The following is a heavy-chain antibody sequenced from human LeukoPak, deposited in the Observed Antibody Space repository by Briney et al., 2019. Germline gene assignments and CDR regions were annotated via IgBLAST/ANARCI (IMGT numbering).Heavy chain of an antibody. Sequence: SETLSLTCTVSGGSISSGGYYWSWIRQHPGKGLEWLGYIYYSGSTYYNPSLKSRVTISVDTSKNQFSLKLSSVTAADTAVYYCARDQYDTWSRRGNFDSWGQGTLVIVSS. D-gene: IGHD3-3*01. CDR2: IYYSGST. V-gene: IGHV4-31*03. CDR3: ARDQYDTWSRRGNFDS. J-gene: IGHJ4*02. CDR1: GGSISSGGYY.